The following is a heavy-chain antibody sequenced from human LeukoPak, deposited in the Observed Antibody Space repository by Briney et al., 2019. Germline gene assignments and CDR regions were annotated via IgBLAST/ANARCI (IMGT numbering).Heavy chain of an antibody. CDR1: GFTFSDYY. V-gene: IGHV3-11*04. CDR3: ARVNQKYCSGGSCYSELDY. D-gene: IGHD2-15*01. J-gene: IGHJ4*02. Sequence: GGSLRLSCAASGFTFSDYYMSWIRQAPGKGLEWISYISGGSSTIYFADSMRGRFTISRDNAENPLFLQMTSLKDEDTAVYYCARVNQKYCSGGSCYSELDYWGQGTLVTVSS. CDR2: ISGGSSTI.